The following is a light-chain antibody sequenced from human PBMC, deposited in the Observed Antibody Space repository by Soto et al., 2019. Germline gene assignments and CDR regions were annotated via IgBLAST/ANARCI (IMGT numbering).Light chain of an antibody. J-gene: IGKJ4*01. CDR3: QQVNNYTLI. V-gene: IGKV1D-13*01. Sequence: AIQLTQSPYSLSASVGDRFTITCRASQGISSALAWYQNKPGKDPRILIYDASSLESGVPSLFSGSGCGTDFNLTISRLQTEDFATYDCQQVNNYTLIFGGGTKVDIK. CDR2: DAS. CDR1: QGISSA.